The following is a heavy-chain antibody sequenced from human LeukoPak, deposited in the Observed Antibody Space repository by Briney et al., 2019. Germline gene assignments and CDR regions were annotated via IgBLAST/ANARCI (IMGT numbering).Heavy chain of an antibody. Sequence: SETLSLTCTVSGGSISSSSYYWGWIRQPPGKGLEWIGSIYYSGSTYYNPSLKSRVTISVDTSKNQFSLKLSSVTAADTAVYCCASHYYDSSGYYYVDYFQHWGQGTLVTVSS. CDR2: IYYSGST. CDR1: GGSISSSSYY. D-gene: IGHD3-22*01. CDR3: ASHYYDSSGYYYVDYFQH. V-gene: IGHV4-39*07. J-gene: IGHJ1*01.